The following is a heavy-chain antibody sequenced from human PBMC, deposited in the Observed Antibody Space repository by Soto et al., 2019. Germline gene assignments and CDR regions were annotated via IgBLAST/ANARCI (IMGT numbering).Heavy chain of an antibody. CDR3: AREALTGYRDFDY. CDR2: IYYSGST. D-gene: IGHD3-9*01. V-gene: IGHV4-59*01. Sequence: SETLSLTCTVSGGSISSYYWSWIRQPPGRGLEWIGYIYYSGSTNYNPSLKSRVTISVDTSKNQFSLKLSSVTAADTAVYYCAREALTGYRDFDYWGQGTLVTVSS. CDR1: GGSISSYY. J-gene: IGHJ4*02.